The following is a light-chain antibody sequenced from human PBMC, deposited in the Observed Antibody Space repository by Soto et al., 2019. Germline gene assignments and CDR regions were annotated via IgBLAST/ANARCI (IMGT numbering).Light chain of an antibody. CDR3: AAWDDSLSAYV. CDR1: SSNIGGHLNP. V-gene: IGLV1-47*01. J-gene: IGLJ1*01. CDR2: KNN. Sequence: QSALTQPPSASGTPGQRVTVSCSGSSSNIGGHLNPVYWFQQLPGSAPKLLLYKNNQRPSGVPDRFSGSTSAASASLAISGLRPEDEADYYCAAWDDSLSAYVFGTGTKVTVL.